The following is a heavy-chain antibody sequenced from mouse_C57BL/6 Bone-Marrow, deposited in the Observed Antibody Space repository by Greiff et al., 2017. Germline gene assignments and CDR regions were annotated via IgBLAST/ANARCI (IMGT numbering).Heavy chain of an antibody. CDR1: GYTFTSYG. CDR2: IYPRSGNT. CDR3: ARRTAYYSPFMDY. V-gene: IGHV1-81*01. Sequence: QVQLQQSGAELARPGASVKLSCKASGYTFTSYGISWVKQRTGQGLEWIGEIYPRSGNTYYNEKFKGKATLTADKSSSTAYMELRSLTSEDSAVYFCARRTAYYSPFMDYWGQGTSVTVSS. D-gene: IGHD2-12*01. J-gene: IGHJ4*01.